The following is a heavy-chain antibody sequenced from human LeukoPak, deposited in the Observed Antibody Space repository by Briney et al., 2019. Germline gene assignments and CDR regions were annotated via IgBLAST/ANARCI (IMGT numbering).Heavy chain of an antibody. D-gene: IGHD6-19*01. V-gene: IGHV4-31*03. J-gene: IGHJ4*02. CDR1: GASISGGYYY. Sequence: SETLSLTCSVSGASISGGYYYWSWVRQHPGRGLEWIGYIYYSGSTYYNPSLQSRLTISVDTSKNQFSLRLNSVTAADTAVYYCARHASPVAHYFDYWGQGTLVTVSS. CDR2: IYYSGST. CDR3: ARHASPVAHYFDY.